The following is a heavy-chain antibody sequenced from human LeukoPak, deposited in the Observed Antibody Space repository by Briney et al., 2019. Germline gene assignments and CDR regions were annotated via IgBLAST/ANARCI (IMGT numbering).Heavy chain of an antibody. Sequence: GASVKVSCKASGYTFTSYYMHWVRQAPGQGLEWMGIINPSGGSTSYAQKFQGRVIMTRDTSTSTVYMELSSLRSEDTAAYYCAREGYSSGWYYHYGMDVWGQGTTVTVSS. D-gene: IGHD6-19*01. V-gene: IGHV1-46*01. J-gene: IGHJ6*02. CDR1: GYTFTSYY. CDR2: INPSGGST. CDR3: AREGYSSGWYYHYGMDV.